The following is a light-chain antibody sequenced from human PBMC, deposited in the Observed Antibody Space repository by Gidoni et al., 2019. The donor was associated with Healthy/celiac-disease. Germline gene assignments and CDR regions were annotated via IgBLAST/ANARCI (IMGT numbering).Light chain of an antibody. J-gene: IGKJ4*01. CDR1: QSVSSH. V-gene: IGKV3-11*01. Sequence: EIVLTQSPATLSLSPGERATLTCRASQSVSSHLAWYQQKPGQAPRPLIYDASNRATGIPARFSGSGSGTDFTLTISSLEPEDFAVYYCQQRSNWPPDFGGGTKVEVK. CDR3: QQRSNWPPD. CDR2: DAS.